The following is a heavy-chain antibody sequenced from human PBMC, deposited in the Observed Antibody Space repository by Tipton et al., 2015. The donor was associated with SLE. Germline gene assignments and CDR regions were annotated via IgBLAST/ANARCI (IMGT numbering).Heavy chain of an antibody. J-gene: IGHJ4*02. CDR1: GFTFSSNP. CDR2: ISSSSNTI. V-gene: IGHV3-48*01. CDR3: AARGNYLHY. Sequence: SLRLSCAASGFTFSSNPMSWVRQAPGKGLEWVSYISSSSNTIYYADSVKGRFTISRDNAKNSLYLQMNSLRVEDTAVYYCAARGNYLHYWGQGTLVTVSS.